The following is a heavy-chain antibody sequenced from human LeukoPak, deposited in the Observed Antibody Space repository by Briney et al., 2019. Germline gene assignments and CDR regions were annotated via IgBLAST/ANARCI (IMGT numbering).Heavy chain of an antibody. CDR3: AAIPGYYYDSSGYSWFDY. CDR2: IVVGSGNT. Sequence: SVTVSCKASGFTFTSSAMQWVRQARGQRLEWIGWIVVGSGNTNYAQKFQERVTITRDMSTSTAYMELSSLRSEDTAVYYCAAIPGYYYDSSGYSWFDYWGQGTLVTVSS. D-gene: IGHD3-22*01. CDR1: GFTFTSSA. J-gene: IGHJ5*01. V-gene: IGHV1-58*02.